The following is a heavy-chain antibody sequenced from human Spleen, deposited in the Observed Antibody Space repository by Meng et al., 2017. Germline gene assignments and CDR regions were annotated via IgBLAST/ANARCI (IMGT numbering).Heavy chain of an antibody. CDR1: GGSISSGGYY. J-gene: IGHJ4*02. V-gene: IGHV4-31*03. Sequence: QGQLQESGPGLVKPSPTLSLTCTVSGGSISSGGYYWSWIRQHPGKGLEYIGYIYYSGSTYYNPSLKSRVTISVDTSKNQFSLKLSSVTAADTAVYYCARGEDSGSYYDYWGQGSLVTVSS. D-gene: IGHD1-26*01. CDR3: ARGEDSGSYYDY. CDR2: IYYSGST.